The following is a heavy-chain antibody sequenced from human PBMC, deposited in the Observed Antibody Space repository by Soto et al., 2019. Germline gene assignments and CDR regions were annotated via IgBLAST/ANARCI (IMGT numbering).Heavy chain of an antibody. J-gene: IGHJ5*02. V-gene: IGHV4-39*01. Sequence: SETLSLTCTVSGGSISSSSYYWGWIRQPPGKGLEWIGSIYYSGSTYYNPSLKSRVTISVDTSKNQFSLKLSSVTAADTAVYYCARHYTIFGVVINMSXGQGTLVTVSS. D-gene: IGHD3-3*01. CDR3: ARHYTIFGVVINMS. CDR2: IYYSGST. CDR1: GGSISSSSYY.